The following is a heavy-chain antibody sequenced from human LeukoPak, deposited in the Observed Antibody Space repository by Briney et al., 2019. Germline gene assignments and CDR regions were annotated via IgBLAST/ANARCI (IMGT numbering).Heavy chain of an antibody. CDR1: GGTFSSYV. CDR2: IIPVFGPA. V-gene: IGHV1-69*05. Sequence: ASVKVSCKASGGTFSSYVISWVRQAPGQGLEWMGGIIPVFGPAHYEQKFQGRVTITTDESTSTVYMELSSLRSEDTAVYYCAREADTAMVTGWFDSWGQGALVTVSS. D-gene: IGHD5-18*01. J-gene: IGHJ5*01. CDR3: AREADTAMVTGWFDS.